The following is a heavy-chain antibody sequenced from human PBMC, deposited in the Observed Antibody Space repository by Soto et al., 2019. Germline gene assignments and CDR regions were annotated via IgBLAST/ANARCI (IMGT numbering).Heavy chain of an antibody. CDR3: AKDRLGGLRFLDTLYYYGMDV. V-gene: IGHV3-23*01. J-gene: IGHJ6*02. Sequence: PGGSLRLSCAASGFTFSSYAMSWVRQAPGKGLEWVSAISGSGGSTYYADSVKGRFTISRDNSKNTLYLQMNSLRAEDTAVYYCAKDRLGGLRFLDTLYYYGMDVWGQGTTVTVSS. D-gene: IGHD3-3*01. CDR2: ISGSGGST. CDR1: GFTFSSYA.